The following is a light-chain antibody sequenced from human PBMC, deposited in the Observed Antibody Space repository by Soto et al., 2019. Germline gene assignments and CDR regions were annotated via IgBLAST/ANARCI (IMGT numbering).Light chain of an antibody. Sequence: QSVLTQPPSASGNPGQRVTISCSGSSSKIGSNTVNWYHQLPGTAPKLLIYKNNQLPTGVPDRFSVAKAGTSAPLAISGLQFEDEVDYYCEAWDESLNVFFGTGTKVTGL. CDR3: EAWDESLNVF. J-gene: IGLJ1*01. V-gene: IGLV1-44*01. CDR2: KNN. CDR1: SSKIGSNT.